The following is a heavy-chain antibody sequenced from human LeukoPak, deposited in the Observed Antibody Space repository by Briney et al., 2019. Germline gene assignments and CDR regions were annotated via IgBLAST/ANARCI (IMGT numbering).Heavy chain of an antibody. CDR2: ISGSGGST. D-gene: IGHD3-9*01. CDR3: AKLGILTGHYYFDY. CDR1: GFAFSNYA. Sequence: GGSLRLSCAASGFAFSNYAMSWVRQAPGKGLEWVSVISGSGGSTYYADSVKGRFTISRDNSKNTLYLQMNSQRAEDTAVYYCAKLGILTGHYYFDYWGQGTLLTVSS. J-gene: IGHJ4*02. V-gene: IGHV3-23*01.